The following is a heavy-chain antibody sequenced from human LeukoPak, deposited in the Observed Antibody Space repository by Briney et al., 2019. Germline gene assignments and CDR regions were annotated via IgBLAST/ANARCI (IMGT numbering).Heavy chain of an antibody. CDR3: ARGRGYSGYDSNDDNWFDP. CDR2: ISYDGSNK. CDR1: EFTFTNYW. Sequence: PGRSLRLSCAASEFTFTNYWMHWVRQAPGKGLEWVAVISYDGSNKYYADSVKGRFTISRDNSKNTLYLQMNSLRAEDTAVYYCARGRGYSGYDSNDDNWFDPWGQGTLVTVSS. J-gene: IGHJ5*02. D-gene: IGHD5-12*01. V-gene: IGHV3-30-3*01.